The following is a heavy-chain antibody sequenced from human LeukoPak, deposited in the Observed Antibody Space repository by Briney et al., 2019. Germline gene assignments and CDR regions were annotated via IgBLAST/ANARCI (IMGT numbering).Heavy chain of an antibody. CDR1: GYTFTSHA. CDR2: INTNTGNP. J-gene: IGHJ4*02. CDR3: ARHSLGSGWYGDSDY. Sequence: ASVKVSCKASGYTFTSHAMNWVRQAPGQGLEWMGWINTNTGNPTYAQGLTGRFVFSLDTSVSTAYLQISSLKAEDTAVYYCARHSLGSGWYGDSDYWGQGTLVTVSS. D-gene: IGHD6-19*01. V-gene: IGHV7-4-1*02.